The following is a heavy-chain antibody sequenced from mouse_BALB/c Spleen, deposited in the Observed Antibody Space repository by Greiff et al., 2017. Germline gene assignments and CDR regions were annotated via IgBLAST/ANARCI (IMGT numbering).Heavy chain of an antibody. V-gene: IGHV1S16*01. CDR1: GYTFTSYW. CDR3: TMGVTTLYYYAMDY. D-gene: IGHD2-2*01. J-gene: IGHJ4*01. CDR2: INPSIGGT. Sequence: QVQLQQPGAELVKPGASVKLSCKASGYTFTSYWMHWVKLRPGQGFEWIGEINPSIGGTNYNEKFKRKATLTVDKSSSTAYMQLSSLTSEDSAVYYCTMGVTTLYYYAMDYWGQGTSVTVSS.